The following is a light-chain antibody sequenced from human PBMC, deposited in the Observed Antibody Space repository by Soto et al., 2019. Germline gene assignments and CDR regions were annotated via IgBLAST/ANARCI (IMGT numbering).Light chain of an antibody. CDR2: GAS. CDR1: QSVSSD. Sequence: EVVLTQSPATLSVSPGERATLSCRASQSVSSDLAWYQQKPRQAPRLLIYGASNRATSIPDTFSGSVSRTDFTLTISRLEPEDFAVYYCQQYGSSGTFGQGTKVDIK. V-gene: IGKV3-20*01. CDR3: QQYGSSGT. J-gene: IGKJ1*01.